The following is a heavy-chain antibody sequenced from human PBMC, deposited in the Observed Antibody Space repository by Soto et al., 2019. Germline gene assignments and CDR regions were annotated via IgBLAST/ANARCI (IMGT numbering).Heavy chain of an antibody. J-gene: IGHJ4*02. CDR3: ARDPHRGDGYSFAH. V-gene: IGHV3-11*01. D-gene: IGHD4-4*01. CDR1: GLTFSDYY. CDR2: ISSSGTNV. Sequence: QVQLVESGGGLVKPGGTLTLSCAASGLTFSDYYMSWIRQAPGKGPGWLPYISSSGTNVYYADSVKCRFTIYRDNAKNSLFLQMDSLRADDTAVYYCARDPHRGDGYSFAHWGPGPLVSVSS.